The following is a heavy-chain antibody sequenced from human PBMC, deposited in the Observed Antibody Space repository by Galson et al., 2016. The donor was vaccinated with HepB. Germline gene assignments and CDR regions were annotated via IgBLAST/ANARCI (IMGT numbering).Heavy chain of an antibody. D-gene: IGHD2-2*01. V-gene: IGHV1-3*01. J-gene: IGHJ3*01. Sequence: SVKVSCKASGYTFSNYAVHWVRQAPGQTFEWMGWINAGNENTKYSQKFQDRVTLTRDTSATTLYMQLSSLRSGDAAVYYCARAAYCSSSSCSDAFDVWGQGTMVTVSS. CDR1: GYTFSNYA. CDR3: ARAAYCSSSSCSDAFDV. CDR2: INAGNENT.